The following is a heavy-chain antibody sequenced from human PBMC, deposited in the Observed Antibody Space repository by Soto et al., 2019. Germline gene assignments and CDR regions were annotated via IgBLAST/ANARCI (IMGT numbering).Heavy chain of an antibody. CDR1: GGSISSYS. CDR3: ARSVFP. CDR2: IYYTGST. J-gene: IGHJ5*02. Sequence: SETLSLTCTVSGGSISSYSWTWIRQPPGKGLEWIGYIYYTGSTNYNPSLESRVTISLDTSKNQFSLRLSSVAAADTAVYYCARSVFPWGQGTLVTVS. V-gene: IGHV4-59*01.